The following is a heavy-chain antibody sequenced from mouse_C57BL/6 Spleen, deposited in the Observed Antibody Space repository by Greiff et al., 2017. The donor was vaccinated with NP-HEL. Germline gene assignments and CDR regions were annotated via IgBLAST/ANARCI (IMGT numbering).Heavy chain of an antibody. CDR1: GYTFTSYG. V-gene: IGHV1-81*01. CDR2: IYPRSGNT. J-gene: IGHJ1*03. CDR3: ARSTMVTTYWYFDV. Sequence: QVQLKESGAELARPGASVKLSCKASGYTFTSYGISWVKQRTGQGLEWIGEIYPRSGNTYYNEKFKGKATLTADKSSSTAYMELRSLTSEDSAVYFCARSTMVTTYWYFDVWGTGTTVTVSS. D-gene: IGHD2-1*01.